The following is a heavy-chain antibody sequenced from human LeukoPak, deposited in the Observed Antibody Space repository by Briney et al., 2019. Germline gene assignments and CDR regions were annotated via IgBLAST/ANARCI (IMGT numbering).Heavy chain of an antibody. CDR2: IYYSGST. CDR3: ARDAWVASRAGGYVI. D-gene: IGHD5-12*01. CDR1: GGSISSGDYY. V-gene: IGHV4-30-4*08. J-gene: IGHJ4*02. Sequence: PSETLSLTCTVSGGSISSGDYYWSWIRQPPGKGLEWIGYIYYSGSTYYNPSLKSRVTISVDTSKNQFSLQLSSVTAADTAVYYCARDAWVASRAGGYVIWGQGTLVTVSS.